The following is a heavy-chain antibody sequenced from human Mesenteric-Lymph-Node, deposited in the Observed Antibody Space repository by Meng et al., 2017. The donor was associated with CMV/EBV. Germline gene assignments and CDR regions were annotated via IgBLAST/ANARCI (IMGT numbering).Heavy chain of an antibody. V-gene: IGHV5-51*01. J-gene: IGHJ6*02. D-gene: IGHD4-17*01. CDR3: ATHRGDYGDSLDGMDV. CDR2: IYPGDSDT. CDR1: GSSFTSYW. Sequence: GGSLRLSCKGSGSSFTSYWIGWVRQMPGKGLEWMGIIYPGDSDTRYSPSFQGQVTISADKSISTAYLQWSSLKASDTAMYYCATHRGDYGDSLDGMDVWGQGTTVTVSS.